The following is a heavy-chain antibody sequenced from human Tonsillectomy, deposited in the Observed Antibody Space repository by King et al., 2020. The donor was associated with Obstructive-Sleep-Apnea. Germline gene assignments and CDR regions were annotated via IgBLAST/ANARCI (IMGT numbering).Heavy chain of an antibody. D-gene: IGHD3-10*01. Sequence: VQLVESGGGLVQPGRTLRLYCIGSGFTFRDYAISWFRQAPGKGLEWIGFVRSKPYGETTDYAASVKGRFVISRDDSKSIAYLQMDSLKTEDTALYFCSRDGSYGSGTLTNWFDPWGQGTLVTVS. J-gene: IGHJ5*02. CDR2: VRSKPYGETT. CDR1: GFTFRDYA. CDR3: SRDGSYGSGTLTNWFDP. V-gene: IGHV3-49*03.